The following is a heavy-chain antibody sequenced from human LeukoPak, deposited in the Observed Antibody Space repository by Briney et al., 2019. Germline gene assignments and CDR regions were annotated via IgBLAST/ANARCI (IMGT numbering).Heavy chain of an antibody. CDR2: IRSKAYGGTT. V-gene: IGHV3-49*04. CDR3: TRVRYAAWGDY. D-gene: IGHD5-12*01. J-gene: IGHJ4*02. CDR1: GFTFGDYA. Sequence: RCLRHSCTASGFTFGDYAMSWGRQAPGGGGEWGGFIRSKAYGGTTEYAASVKGRFTISRADSKRIAYLQMNSLKTEDTAVYYCTRVRYAAWGDYWGQGTLVTVSS.